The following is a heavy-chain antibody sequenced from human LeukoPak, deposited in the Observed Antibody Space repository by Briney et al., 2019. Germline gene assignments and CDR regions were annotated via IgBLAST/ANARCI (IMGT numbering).Heavy chain of an antibody. V-gene: IGHV1-2*02. Sequence: ASVKVSCKASGYTFTGYYMHWVRQAPGQGLEWMGWINPNSGGTNYAQKFQGRVTMTRDTSISTAYMELSRLRSDDTAVYYCARDEGYSSGWYNTYDYWGQGTLVTVSS. D-gene: IGHD6-19*01. CDR3: ARDEGYSSGWYNTYDY. CDR1: GYTFTGYY. CDR2: INPNSGGT. J-gene: IGHJ4*02.